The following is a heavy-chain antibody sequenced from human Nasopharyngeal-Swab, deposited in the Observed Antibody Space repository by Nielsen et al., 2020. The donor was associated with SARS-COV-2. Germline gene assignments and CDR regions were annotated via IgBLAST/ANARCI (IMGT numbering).Heavy chain of an antibody. CDR2: IIPIFGTA. Sequence: SVKVSCKASVGTFISYAISWVRQAPGQGLEWMGGIIPIFGTANYTQKFQGRVTITAEESTSTAYMELSSLRSEDTAVYYCAREHPSAYYFDYWGQGTLVTVSS. V-gene: IGHV1-69*13. J-gene: IGHJ4*02. CDR3: AREHPSAYYFDY. CDR1: VGTFISYA.